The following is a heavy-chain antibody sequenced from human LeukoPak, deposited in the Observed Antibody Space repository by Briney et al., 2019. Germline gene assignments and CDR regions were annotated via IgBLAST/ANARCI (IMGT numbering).Heavy chain of an antibody. CDR1: GGSFSGYY. V-gene: IGHV4-34*01. J-gene: IGHJ5*02. CDR2: INHSGST. D-gene: IGHD3-10*01. CDR3: ARRKYYYAPFDP. Sequence: PSETLSLTCAVYGGSFSGYYWSWIRQPPGKGLEWIGEINHSGSTNYNPSLKSRVTISVDTSKNQFSLKLSSVTAADTAVYYCARRKYYYAPFDPWGQGTLVTVSS.